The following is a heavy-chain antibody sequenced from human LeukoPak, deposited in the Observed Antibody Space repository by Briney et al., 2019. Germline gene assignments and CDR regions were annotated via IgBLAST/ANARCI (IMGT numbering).Heavy chain of an antibody. V-gene: IGHV4-34*01. CDR2: INHSGST. CDR3: VGYFDTRDHDY. Sequence: SETLSLTCAVYGGSFSGYYWSWIRQPPGKGLEWIGEINHSGSTNYNPSLKSRVTISVDTSKNQFSLQLNSVTPEDTAVYYCVGYFDTRDHDYWGQGTLVTVSS. D-gene: IGHD3-22*01. J-gene: IGHJ4*02. CDR1: GGSFSGYY.